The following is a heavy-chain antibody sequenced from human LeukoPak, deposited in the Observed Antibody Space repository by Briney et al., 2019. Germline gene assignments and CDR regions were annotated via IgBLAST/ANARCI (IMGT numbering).Heavy chain of an antibody. V-gene: IGHV4-31*03. CDR3: AREVGIVVVYPLYYYYMDV. Sequence: PSETLSLTCTVSSGSITSGGYYWNWIRQHPGKGLEWIGYIYYSGSTFYNPSLKSRVTMSVDTSKNQFSLKLSSVTAADTAVYYCAREVGIVVVYPLYYYYMDVWGKGTTVTVSS. D-gene: IGHD3-22*01. CDR2: IYYSGST. J-gene: IGHJ6*03. CDR1: SGSITSGGYY.